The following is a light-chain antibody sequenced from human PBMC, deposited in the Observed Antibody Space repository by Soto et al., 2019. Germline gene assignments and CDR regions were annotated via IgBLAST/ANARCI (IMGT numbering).Light chain of an antibody. CDR3: QQSYSTPYT. V-gene: IGKV1-39*01. J-gene: IGKJ2*01. CDR2: IAS. Sequence: DMHMTQSPSALSASVGDRVSITCRASQGISNYLAWYQQKPGKAPNLLIYIASNLHSGVPSRFSGSGSGTDFTLTISSLQPEDFATYYCQQSYSTPYTFGQGTKVDIK. CDR1: QGISNY.